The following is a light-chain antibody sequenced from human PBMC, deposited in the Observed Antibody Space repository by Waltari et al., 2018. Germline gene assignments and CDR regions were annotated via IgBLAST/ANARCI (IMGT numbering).Light chain of an antibody. Sequence: QSVLTQPPSVSGAPGQRVTISCTGSSSNIGANYDVHWYQQLPGRAPKLLVSVNNRRRAGVPGRFAGSKAGTSAYLAITGLQAEDEADYYCQSYDSSLNAYVFGPGTTVTVL. J-gene: IGLJ1*01. CDR2: VNN. CDR1: SSNIGANYD. CDR3: QSYDSSLNAYV. V-gene: IGLV1-40*01.